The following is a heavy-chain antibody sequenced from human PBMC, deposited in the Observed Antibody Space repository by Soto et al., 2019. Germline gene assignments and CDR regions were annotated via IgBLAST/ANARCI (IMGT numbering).Heavy chain of an antibody. CDR3: ARRVYSSSWYCYYYYGMDV. J-gene: IGHJ6*02. CDR1: GYTFTSYD. V-gene: IGHV1-8*01. Sequence: QVQLVQSGAEVKKPGASVKVSCKASGYTFTSYDINWVRQATGQGLEGMGWMNPNSGNRGYAQKLQGRVTMTRNTAISAADMELSSLRSEDTAVYYCARRVYSSSWYCYYYYGMDVWGPGTTVTVS. CDR2: MNPNSGNR. D-gene: IGHD6-13*01.